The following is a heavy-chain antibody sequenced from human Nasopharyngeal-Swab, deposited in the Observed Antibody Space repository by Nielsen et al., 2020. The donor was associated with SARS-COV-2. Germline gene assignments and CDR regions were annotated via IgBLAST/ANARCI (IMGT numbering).Heavy chain of an antibody. CDR2: ILDTGRT. V-gene: IGHV4-59*02. D-gene: IGHD2-21*02. CDR1: AASATTYY. CDR3: AGIPYGGGHSSYGWFDL. J-gene: IGHJ5*02. Sequence: SETLSLTCTVYAASATTYYWGWIRYSPGTGLEWIASILDTGRTKYNPSLETRVTISQDTSRTRFSLGLTSVTAAETAMYYCAGIPYGGGHSSYGWFDLWGKGILVTVSS.